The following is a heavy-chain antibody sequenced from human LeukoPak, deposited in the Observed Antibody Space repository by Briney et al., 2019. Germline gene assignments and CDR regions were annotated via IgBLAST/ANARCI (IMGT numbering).Heavy chain of an antibody. CDR2: IYPGDSDT. CDR1: GYSSTSYW. J-gene: IGHJ4*02. CDR3: ARRDVYNSLDY. D-gene: IGHD5-24*01. V-gene: IGHV5-51*01. Sequence: GESLKISCKGSGYSSTSYWIVWVRQMPGKGLEWMGIIYPGDSDTKYSPSFQGQVTLAADKSISTAYLQWSSLKASDSAMYYCARRDVYNSLDYWGQGTLVTVSS.